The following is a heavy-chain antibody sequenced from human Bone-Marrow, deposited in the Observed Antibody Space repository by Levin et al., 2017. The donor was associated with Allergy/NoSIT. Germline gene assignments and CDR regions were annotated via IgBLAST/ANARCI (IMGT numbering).Heavy chain of an antibody. CDR2: MSYSGNT. J-gene: IGHJ2*01. V-gene: IGHV4-59*01. CDR1: GVSINNYY. CDR3: ASPKRWAYWYFDL. D-gene: IGHD3-16*01. Sequence: SETLSLTCTVSGVSINNYYWSWLRQPPGKGLEWIGYMSYSGNTNYNPSLKSRVTISIDTSKNQFSLSLTSVTAADTAMYYCASPKRWAYWYFDLWGRGTLVTVSS.